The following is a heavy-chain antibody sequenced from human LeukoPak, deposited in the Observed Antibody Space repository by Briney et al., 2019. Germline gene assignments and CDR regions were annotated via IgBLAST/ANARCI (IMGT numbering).Heavy chain of an antibody. CDR3: ARDSSPLDCTNGVCYPYYFDY. J-gene: IGHJ4*02. D-gene: IGHD2-8*01. CDR1: GYTFTSYG. V-gene: IGHV1-18*01. Sequence: ASVKVSCKASGYTFTSYGISWVRQAPGQGLEWMGWISAYNGNTNYAQKLQGRVTMTTDTPTSTAYMELRSLRSDDTAVYYCARDSSPLDCTNGVCYPYYFDYWGQGTLVTVSS. CDR2: ISAYNGNT.